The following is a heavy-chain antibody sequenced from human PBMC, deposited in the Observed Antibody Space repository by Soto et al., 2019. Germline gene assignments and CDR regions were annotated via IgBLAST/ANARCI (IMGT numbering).Heavy chain of an antibody. J-gene: IGHJ5*02. D-gene: IGHD2-2*01. V-gene: IGHV4-34*01. CDR2: INHSGST. Sequence: QVQLQQWGAGLLKPSETLSLTCAVYGGSFSGYYWSWIRQPPGKGLEWIGEINHSGSTNYNPSLKSRVTISVDTSKIQFSLKLSSVTATDTAVYYCARGRIVVVPASMLGAKFDPWGQGTLVTVSS. CDR1: GGSFSGYY. CDR3: ARGRIVVVPASMLGAKFDP.